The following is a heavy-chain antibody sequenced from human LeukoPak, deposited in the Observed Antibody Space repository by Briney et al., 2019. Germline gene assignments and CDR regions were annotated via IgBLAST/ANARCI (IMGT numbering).Heavy chain of an antibody. CDR1: GGPISRYY. Sequence: SETLSLTCTVSGGPISRYYWSWIRQPPGKGLEWIGYLYYGGSTNYNPSLKSRVTISVDSSKTQFSLKLSSVTAADTAVYYCARGNYGSGRGYYFDYWGQGTLVTVSS. CDR2: LYYGGST. CDR3: ARGNYGSGRGYYFDY. V-gene: IGHV4-59*01. J-gene: IGHJ4*02. D-gene: IGHD3-10*01.